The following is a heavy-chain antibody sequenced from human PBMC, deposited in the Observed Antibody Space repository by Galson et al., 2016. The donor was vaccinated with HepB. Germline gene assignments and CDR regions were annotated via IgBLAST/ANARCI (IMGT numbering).Heavy chain of an antibody. J-gene: IGHJ6*02. Sequence: SLRLSCAASGFTFSSYWMHWVRQVPGKGLVWVSRINSDGSSTSYADSVKGRFTISRDNSKTTLYLQMNSLRAEDKAVYFCARDHDGGITIFGVVIDYYYYGMDVWGQGTTVTVSS. CDR2: INSDGSST. CDR3: ARDHDGGITIFGVVIDYYYYGMDV. CDR1: GFTFSSYW. V-gene: IGHV3-74*01. D-gene: IGHD3-3*01.